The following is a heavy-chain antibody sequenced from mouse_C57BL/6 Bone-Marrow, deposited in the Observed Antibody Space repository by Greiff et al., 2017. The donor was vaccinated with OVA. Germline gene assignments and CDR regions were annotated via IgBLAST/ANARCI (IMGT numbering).Heavy chain of an antibody. CDR3: ARSAYYYGLHWYVDV. D-gene: IGHD1-1*01. V-gene: IGHV1-81*01. J-gene: IGHJ1*03. CDR2: LYPRSGNT. Sequence: QVQLKESGAELARPGASVKLSCKASGYTFTSYGISWVKQRTGQGFEWIGELYPRSGNTYYNEKFKGKATLTVDHSSSTEYMELRSLTSEDSAVYFCARSAYYYGLHWYVDVWGTGTTVTVSS. CDR1: GYTFTSYG.